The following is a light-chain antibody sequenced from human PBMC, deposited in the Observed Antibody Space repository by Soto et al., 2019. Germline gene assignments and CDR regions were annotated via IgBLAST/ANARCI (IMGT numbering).Light chain of an antibody. CDR2: SDN. CDR1: SFNIGSNS. Sequence: QSVLTQPPSASGTPGQRVTISCSGSSFNIGSNSVNWYQHVPGTAPKLLIHSDNQRPSGVSVRFSASKSDTSASLAISGLPSEGEAAYYCAAWDDSLNSPLFGGGTKLTVL. V-gene: IGLV1-44*01. J-gene: IGLJ2*01. CDR3: AAWDDSLNSPL.